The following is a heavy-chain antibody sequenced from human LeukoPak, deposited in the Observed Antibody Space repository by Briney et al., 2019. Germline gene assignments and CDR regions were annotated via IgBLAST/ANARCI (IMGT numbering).Heavy chain of an antibody. CDR3: ATAPCCIEMVRGSSQRFDA. D-gene: IGHD3-10*01. J-gene: IGHJ5*02. Sequence: TPGSLSLTCTVSVVSISSNYWSSIRQPPGKGVGWIGDIYISGRTKYKPSLQSRVTISVDTSKNQFSLKLSSVTPAHTAVYSCATAPCCIEMVRGSSQRFDAWGQGTLVTVSS. V-gene: IGHV4-4*07. CDR1: VVSISSNY. CDR2: IYISGRT.